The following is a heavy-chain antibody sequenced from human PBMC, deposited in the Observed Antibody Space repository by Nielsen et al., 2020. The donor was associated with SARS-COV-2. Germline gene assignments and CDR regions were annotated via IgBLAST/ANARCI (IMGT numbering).Heavy chain of an antibody. Sequence: GESLKISCAASGFSFSAYAMTWVRQAPGKGLEWVSTVSGSGGTTYSADSVKGRFTISRDNSKNTLYLEMNSLRADDTAVYYCANGPGSWDYWGQGTLVTVSS. CDR3: ANGPGSWDY. CDR2: VSGSGGTT. D-gene: IGHD1-26*01. V-gene: IGHV3-23*01. CDR1: GFSFSAYA. J-gene: IGHJ4*02.